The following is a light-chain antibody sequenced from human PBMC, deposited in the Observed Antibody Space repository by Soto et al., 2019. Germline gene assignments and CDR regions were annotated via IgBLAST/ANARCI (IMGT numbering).Light chain of an antibody. CDR2: AAS. Sequence: DIQMTQSPSSLSASVGDRVTITCRARQGISNYLAWYQQKPGKVPKLLIYAASTLQSGVPSRFSGSGSGTDFTLTISSLQPEDVATYYCQKYNSAPWTFDQGIKVEIK. CDR3: QKYNSAPWT. CDR1: QGISNY. J-gene: IGKJ1*01. V-gene: IGKV1-27*01.